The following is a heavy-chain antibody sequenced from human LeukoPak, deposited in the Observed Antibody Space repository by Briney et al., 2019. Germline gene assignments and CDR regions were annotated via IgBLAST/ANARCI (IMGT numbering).Heavy chain of an antibody. CDR2: IIPIFGTA. CDR1: GGTFSSYA. J-gene: IGHJ3*02. D-gene: IGHD1-26*01. Sequence: SVKVSCKASGGTFSSYAISWVRQAPGQGLEWMGGIIPIFGTANYAQKFQGRVTITADKSTSTAYMELSSLRSEDTAVYYCARPGVGANLRAFDIWGQGTMVTVSS. V-gene: IGHV1-69*06. CDR3: ARPGVGANLRAFDI.